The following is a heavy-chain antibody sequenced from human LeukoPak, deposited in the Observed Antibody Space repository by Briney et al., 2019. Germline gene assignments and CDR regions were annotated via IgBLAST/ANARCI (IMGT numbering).Heavy chain of an antibody. CDR3: ARDPEDDAFDI. CDR2: IKQDGSEK. J-gene: IGHJ3*02. V-gene: IGHV3-7*03. Sequence: PGGSLRLSCAASGFTFNDYYMAWVRQAPGKGLEWVANIKQDGSEKYYVDSVKGRFTISRDNAKNSLYLQMNSLRAEDTAVYYCARDPEDDAFDIWGQGTMVTVSS. CDR1: GFTFNDYY.